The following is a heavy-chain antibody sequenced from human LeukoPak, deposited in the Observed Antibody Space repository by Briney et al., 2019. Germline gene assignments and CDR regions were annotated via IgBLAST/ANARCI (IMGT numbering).Heavy chain of an antibody. CDR2: ISAYNGNK. J-gene: IGHJ3*02. V-gene: IGHV1-18*04. CDR3: ARDQYTVWSGSGFDAFDI. Sequence: ASVKVSCKASGYTFTSYGISWVRQAPGQGVEGMGWISAYNGNKNYAQKLQGRVTMTTDTSTSTAYMELRNLRSDDTAVYHCARDQYTVWSGSGFDAFDIWGQGTMVTVSS. D-gene: IGHD3-3*01. CDR1: GYTFTSYG.